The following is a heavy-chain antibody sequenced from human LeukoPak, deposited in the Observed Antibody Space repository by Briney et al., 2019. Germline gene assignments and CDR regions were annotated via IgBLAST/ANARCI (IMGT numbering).Heavy chain of an antibody. CDR3: ARHGVDYYDSSGYYPGFRGATDWYFDL. CDR1: GYSFTSYW. CDR2: IYPGDSDT. V-gene: IGHV5-51*01. Sequence: GESLKISCKGSGYSFTSYWIGWVRQMPGKGLEWMGIIYPGDSDTRYSPSFQGQVTISADKSISTAYLQWSSLKASDTAMYYCARHGVDYYDSSGYYPGFRGATDWYFDLWGRGTLVTVSS. D-gene: IGHD3-22*01. J-gene: IGHJ2*01.